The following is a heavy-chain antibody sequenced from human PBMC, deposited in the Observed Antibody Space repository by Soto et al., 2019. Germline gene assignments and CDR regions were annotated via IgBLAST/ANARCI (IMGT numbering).Heavy chain of an antibody. V-gene: IGHV3-33*01. CDR2: IWFDGSNK. Sequence: QVHLVESGGGVVQPGGSLRLSCAASGFTFSSYAIHWVRQAPGKGLEWVAIIWFDGSNKYYADSVKGRFSISRDNSKNTLFLQMDSLRAEDTAVYYCARGQLPAATTYFDFWAREPWSSSPQ. CDR1: GFTFSSYA. J-gene: IGHJ4*02. CDR3: ARGQLPAATTYFDF. D-gene: IGHD2-15*01.